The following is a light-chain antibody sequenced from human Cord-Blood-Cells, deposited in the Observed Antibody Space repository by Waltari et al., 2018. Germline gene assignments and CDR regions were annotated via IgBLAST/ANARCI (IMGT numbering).Light chain of an antibody. J-gene: IGKJ4*01. V-gene: IGKV1-39*01. Sequence: DLQMTQSPFSLSASVGDRVTITCRASQIISSYLNWYQQKPGKAPTLLIYAASSLQSGFPSRFSGSGSVTDFTLTISSLQPEDFATYYCQQSYSTPLTFGGGTKVEIK. CDR1: QIISSY. CDR2: AAS. CDR3: QQSYSTPLT.